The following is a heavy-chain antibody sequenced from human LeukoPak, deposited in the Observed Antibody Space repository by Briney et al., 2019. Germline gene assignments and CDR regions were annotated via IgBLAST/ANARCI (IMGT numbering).Heavy chain of an antibody. CDR1: GGSISSGSYY. D-gene: IGHD4-11*01. V-gene: IGHV4-61*02. J-gene: IGHJ4*02. CDR2: IYTSGST. Sequence: KTSETLSLTCTVSGGSISSGSYYWSWIRQPAGKGLEWIGRIYTSGSTNYNPSLKSRVTISVDTSKNQFSLKLSSVTAADTAVYYCARGYDYSNYDAPSDYWGQGTLVTVSS. CDR3: ARGYDYSNYDAPSDY.